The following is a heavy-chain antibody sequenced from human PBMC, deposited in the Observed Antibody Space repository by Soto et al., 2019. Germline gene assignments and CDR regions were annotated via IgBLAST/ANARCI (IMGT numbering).Heavy chain of an antibody. CDR2: ITASGRST. J-gene: IGHJ6*02. V-gene: IGHV3-23*01. D-gene: IGHD1-26*01. Sequence: EVQVLESGGGLVQPGGSLRLSCAATGLNLSTYAMTWVRQSPGKGLEWVSTITASGRSTHYADSVKGRFTISRDNSNNTLYLQMDSLRAEDTALYYCAKGGPSFYYYGLDVWGQGTTVTLSS. CDR3: AKGGPSFYYYGLDV. CDR1: GLNLSTYA.